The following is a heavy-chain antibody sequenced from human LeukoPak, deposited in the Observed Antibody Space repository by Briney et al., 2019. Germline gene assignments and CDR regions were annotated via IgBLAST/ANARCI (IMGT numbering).Heavy chain of an antibody. J-gene: IGHJ4*02. CDR1: GFSFSSYS. Sequence: GGSLRLSCAASGFSFSSYSMNWVRQAPGKGLEWVSSISSSGKYIYYADSMKGRFTISRDNAKNSVYLQMNSLRAEDTAVYYCARDPPIFAEGFDYWGQGTLVTVSS. CDR2: ISSSGKYI. V-gene: IGHV3-21*01. D-gene: IGHD3-3*01. CDR3: ARDPPIFAEGFDY.